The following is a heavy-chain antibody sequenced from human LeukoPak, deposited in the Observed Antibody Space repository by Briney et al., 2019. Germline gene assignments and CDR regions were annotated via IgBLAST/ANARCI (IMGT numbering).Heavy chain of an antibody. V-gene: IGHV4-34*01. Sequence: PSETLSLTCAVYGGSFSGYYWSWIRQPPGKGLEWIGEINHSGSTNYNPSLKSRVTISVDTSKNQFSLKLSSVTAADTAVYYCARGQYYGSGSSQFDYWGQGTLVTVSS. CDR2: INHSGST. CDR1: GGSFSGYY. D-gene: IGHD3-10*01. J-gene: IGHJ4*02. CDR3: ARGQYYGSGSSQFDY.